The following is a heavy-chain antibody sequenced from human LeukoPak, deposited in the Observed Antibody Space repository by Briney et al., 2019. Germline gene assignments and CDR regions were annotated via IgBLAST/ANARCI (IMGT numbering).Heavy chain of an antibody. J-gene: IGHJ6*03. CDR3: ARGRSSMVRGYYYYYMDV. Sequence: SETLSLTCTVSGGSISSYYWSRIRQPPGKGLEWIGYIYYSGSTNYNPSLKSRVTISVDTSKNQFSLKLSSVTAADTAVYYCARGRSSMVRGYYYYYMDVWGKGTTVTISS. CDR2: IYYSGST. CDR1: GGSISSYY. D-gene: IGHD3-10*01. V-gene: IGHV4-59*01.